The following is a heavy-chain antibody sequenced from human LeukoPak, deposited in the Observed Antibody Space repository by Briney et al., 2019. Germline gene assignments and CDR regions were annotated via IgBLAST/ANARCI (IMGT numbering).Heavy chain of an antibody. J-gene: IGHJ4*02. V-gene: IGHV1-2*02. CDR2: INPNSGGT. Sequence: ASVKVSCKASGYTFTGYYMHWVRQAPGQGLEWMGWINPNSGGTNYAQKFQGRVTMTRDTSISTAYMELSRLRSDDTAVYYCARAPLLRFLEWLEFDYWGQGTLVTVSS. D-gene: IGHD3-3*01. CDR3: ARAPLLRFLEWLEFDY. CDR1: GYTFTGYY.